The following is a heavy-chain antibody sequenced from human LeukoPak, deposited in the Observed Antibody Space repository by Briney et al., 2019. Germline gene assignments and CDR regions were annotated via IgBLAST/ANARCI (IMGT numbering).Heavy chain of an antibody. CDR3: ARGGGLDYYYYYMDV. J-gene: IGHJ6*03. D-gene: IGHD6-6*01. Sequence: SETLSLTCIVSGGSIRSYYWSWIRQPPGKGLEWIGYIYYSGSTNYNPSLKSRVTISVDTSKNQFSLKLSSVTAADTAVYYCARGGGLDYYYYYMDVWGKGTTVTISS. V-gene: IGHV4-59*01. CDR2: IYYSGST. CDR1: GGSIRSYY.